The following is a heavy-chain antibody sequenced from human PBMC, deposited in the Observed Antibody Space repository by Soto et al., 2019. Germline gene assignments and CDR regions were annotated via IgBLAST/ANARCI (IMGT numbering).Heavy chain of an antibody. D-gene: IGHD3-10*01. CDR3: AKSRTVWFGEFRLDY. Sequence: GGSLRLSCAASGFTFSSYAMSWVRQAPGKGLEWVSAISGSGGSTYYADSVKGRFTISRDNSKNTLYLQMNSLRAEDTAVYYCAKSRTVWFGEFRLDYWGQGTLVTVSS. J-gene: IGHJ4*02. CDR2: ISGSGGST. V-gene: IGHV3-23*01. CDR1: GFTFSSYA.